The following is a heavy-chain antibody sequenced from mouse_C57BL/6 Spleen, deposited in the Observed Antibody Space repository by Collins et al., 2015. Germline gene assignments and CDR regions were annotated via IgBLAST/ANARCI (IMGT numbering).Heavy chain of an antibody. V-gene: IGHV1-82*01. CDR2: IYPGDGDT. CDR1: GYAFSSSW. CDR3: AREGSRYAMDY. D-gene: IGHD1-1*01. Sequence: QVQLQQSGPELVKPGASVKISCKASGYAFSSSWMNWVKQRPGQGLEWIGRIYPGDGDTNYNGKFKGKATLTADKSSSTAYMQPSSLTSVDSAVYFCAREGSRYAMDYWGQGTSVTVSS. J-gene: IGHJ4*01.